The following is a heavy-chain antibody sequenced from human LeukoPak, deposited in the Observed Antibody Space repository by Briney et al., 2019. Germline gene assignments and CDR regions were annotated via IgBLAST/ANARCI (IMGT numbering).Heavy chain of an antibody. CDR1: GFTFTSYI. CDR2: ISGSGAYI. D-gene: IGHD2-2*01. V-gene: IGHV3-21*06. Sequence: KSGGSLRLSCAASGFTFTSYIMHWVRQAPGKGPEWVSSISGSGAYISYADSVKGRFTISRDNAKNSLSLQMSSLRAEGTAVYFCAHRCSKSDCHQSSFGMDVWGQGTTVTVSS. CDR3: AHRCSKSDCHQSSFGMDV. J-gene: IGHJ6*02.